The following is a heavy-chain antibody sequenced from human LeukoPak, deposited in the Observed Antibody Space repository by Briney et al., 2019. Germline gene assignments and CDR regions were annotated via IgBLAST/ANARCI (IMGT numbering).Heavy chain of an antibody. J-gene: IGHJ3*02. V-gene: IGHV4-34*01. D-gene: IGHD6-13*01. Sequence: SLETLSLTCAVYGGSFSGYYWSWSRQPPGKGLGWFGEINHSGSTNYNPSLKSRVTISVDTSKNQYSPKLSSVTAADTAVYYCARGPPGSSWFSLRGGAFDIWGQGTMVTVSS. CDR3: ARGPPGSSWFSLRGGAFDI. CDR1: GGSFSGYY. CDR2: INHSGST.